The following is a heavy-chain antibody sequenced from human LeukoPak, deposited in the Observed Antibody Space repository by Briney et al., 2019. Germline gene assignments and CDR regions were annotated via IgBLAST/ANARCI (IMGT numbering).Heavy chain of an antibody. Sequence: ASMKVSCKASGYTFTSYYMHWVRQAPGKGLEWMGGFDPEDGETIYAQKFQGRVTMTEDTSTDTAYMELSSLRSEDTAVYYCATVIRSYDFWSGYYPKAFDIWGQGTMVTVSS. V-gene: IGHV1-24*01. CDR3: ATVIRSYDFWSGYYPKAFDI. CDR1: GYTFTSYY. D-gene: IGHD3-3*01. J-gene: IGHJ3*02. CDR2: FDPEDGET.